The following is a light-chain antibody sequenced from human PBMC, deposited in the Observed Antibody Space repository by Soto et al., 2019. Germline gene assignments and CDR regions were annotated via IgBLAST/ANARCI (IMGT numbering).Light chain of an antibody. V-gene: IGLV2-8*01. CDR2: EVS. CDR1: SSDVGGYNY. J-gene: IGLJ2*01. CDR3: SSYAGSCAVV. Sequence: QSVLTQPPSASGSPGQSVTISCTGNSSDVGGYNYVSWYQQHPGKSPKLMIYEVSKRPSGVPDRFSGSKSGNPASLTVSVLRAEDESDYYCSSYAGSCAVVFGGGTKLTVL.